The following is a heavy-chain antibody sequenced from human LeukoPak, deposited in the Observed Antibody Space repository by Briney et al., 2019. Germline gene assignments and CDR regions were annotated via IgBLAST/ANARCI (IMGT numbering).Heavy chain of an antibody. CDR3: ARATSIAVAGTADY. Sequence: GASVKVSCKASGYTFTCYYMHWVRQAPGQGLEWMGWINPNSGGTNYAQKLQGRVTMTTDTSTSTAYMELRSLRSDDTAVYYCARATSIAVAGTADYWGQGTLVTVSS. V-gene: IGHV1-2*02. J-gene: IGHJ4*02. CDR1: GYTFTCYY. CDR2: INPNSGGT. D-gene: IGHD6-19*01.